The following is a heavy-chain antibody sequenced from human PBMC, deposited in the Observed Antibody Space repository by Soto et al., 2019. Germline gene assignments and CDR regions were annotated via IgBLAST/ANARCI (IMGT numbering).Heavy chain of an antibody. CDR1: GFTVSSNY. CDR3: ARYSGSSLRFDY. Sequence: GGSLRLSCAASGFTVSSNYMSWVRQAPGKGLEWVSVIYSGGRTYYVDYVKGRFTITRHNSKNTLYLQMNSLRAEDTAVYDCARYSGSSLRFDYWGQGTLVTVSS. D-gene: IGHD1-26*01. CDR2: IYSGGRT. V-gene: IGHV3-66*01. J-gene: IGHJ4*02.